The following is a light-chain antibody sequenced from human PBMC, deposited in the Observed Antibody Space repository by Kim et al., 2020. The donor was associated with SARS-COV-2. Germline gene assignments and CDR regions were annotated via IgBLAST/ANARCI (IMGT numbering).Light chain of an antibody. V-gene: IGKV1-5*03. CDR2: KAF. Sequence: ASVGDRVTITCRASQRISDWLAWYQQKAGKAPKLLIYKAFSLEGGVPSRFSGSGSGTEFTLTISSLQPDDFATYYCQQYSRYSLTFGGGTKVDIK. J-gene: IGKJ4*01. CDR3: QQYSRYSLT. CDR1: QRISDW.